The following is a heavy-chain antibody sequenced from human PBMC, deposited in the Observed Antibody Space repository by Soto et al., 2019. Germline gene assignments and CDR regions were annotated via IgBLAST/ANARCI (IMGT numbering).Heavy chain of an antibody. CDR2: IFHSGTT. J-gene: IGHJ5*02. D-gene: IGHD3-10*01. V-gene: IGHV4-30-2*06. Sequence: TWSLTCEVSGVSISSGGYSWSWIRQSRGKGREWMGYIFHSGTTDYNPSLKSRLTISVDRSKNQFSLRLRSVTAADTALYYCARAGGSGPLDDWFDPWGQGTLV. CDR3: ARAGGSGPLDDWFDP. CDR1: GVSISSGGYS.